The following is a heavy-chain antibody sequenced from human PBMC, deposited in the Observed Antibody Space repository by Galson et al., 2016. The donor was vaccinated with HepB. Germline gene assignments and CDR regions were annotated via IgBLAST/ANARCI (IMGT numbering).Heavy chain of an antibody. J-gene: IGHJ6*02. Sequence: SETLSLTCTVSGASIGGYYLSWIRQPPGKGLEWIGYIYYSGRTNYNPSLKSRVTITVDTSKTQFSLKLSSVTAADTAVYYCARDDSGGWYGFPYGMDVWGQGTTVTVSS. CDR3: ARDDSGGWYGFPYGMDV. CDR1: GASIGGYY. V-gene: IGHV4-59*01. D-gene: IGHD6-19*01. CDR2: IYYSGRT.